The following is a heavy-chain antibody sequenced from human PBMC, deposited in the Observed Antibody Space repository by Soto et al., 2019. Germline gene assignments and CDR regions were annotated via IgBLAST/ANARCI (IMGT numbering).Heavy chain of an antibody. CDR1: GFSLSTTEVG. D-gene: IGHD1-1*01. J-gene: IGHJ3*02. V-gene: IGHV2-5*02. CDR2: IYWDDDK. Sequence: QITLKESGPTLVKPTQTLTLTCTFSGFSLSTTEVGVGWIRQPPGKALEWLALIYWDDDKRYSPSLKSRLTITKDPSKNQVVLTMTNMDLVDTATYFWAHSKKDIPTIWDVFDIGGKGKMATVSS. CDR3: AHSKKDIPTIWDVFDI.